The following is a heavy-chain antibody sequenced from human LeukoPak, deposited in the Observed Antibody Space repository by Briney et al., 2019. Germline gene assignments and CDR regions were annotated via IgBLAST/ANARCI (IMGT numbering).Heavy chain of an antibody. D-gene: IGHD6-19*01. V-gene: IGHV3-23*01. J-gene: IGHJ4*02. CDR2: ISGSGGST. CDR1: GFTFSSYA. CDR3: ARVPPAPSSGWYFDY. Sequence: PGGSLRLSCAASGFTFSSYAMSWVRQAPGKGLEWVSAISGSGGSTYYADSVKGRFTISRDNSKNSLYLQMNSLRAEDTAVYYCARVPPAPSSGWYFDYWGQGTLVTVSS.